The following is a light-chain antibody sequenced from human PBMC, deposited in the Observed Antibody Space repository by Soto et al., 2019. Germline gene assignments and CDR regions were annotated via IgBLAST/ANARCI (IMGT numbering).Light chain of an antibody. CDR1: QDISNY. Sequence: DIQRTQSPSSLSASVGDRVTITCQASQDISNYLNWYQQKPGKAPKLLIYDASNLETGVPSRFSGSGSGTDFTFPISSLQPEDIATYYCQQYDNLPSITFGQGTRLDFK. J-gene: IGKJ5*01. CDR3: QQYDNLPSIT. CDR2: DAS. V-gene: IGKV1-33*01.